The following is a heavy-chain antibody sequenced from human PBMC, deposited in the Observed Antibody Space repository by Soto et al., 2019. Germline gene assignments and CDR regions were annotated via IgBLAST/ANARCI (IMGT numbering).Heavy chain of an antibody. CDR2: IRGFSPYT. CDR1: GFTFRTYT. V-gene: IGHV3-21*01. CDR3: ARDRGYDAHDYYFNAMDV. D-gene: IGHD2-15*01. Sequence: GGSLRLSCVASGFTFRTYTMNWVRQAPGKGLEWVSGIRGFSPYTFYAESVKGRFTISRDNAKNSLYLQMNSLGVEDTAVYYCARDRGYDAHDYYFNAMDVWGQGTTVTVS. J-gene: IGHJ6*02.